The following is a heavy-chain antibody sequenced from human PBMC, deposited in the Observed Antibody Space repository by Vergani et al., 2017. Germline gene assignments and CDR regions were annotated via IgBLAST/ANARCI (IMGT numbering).Heavy chain of an antibody. CDR3: AREYYDFWSGYYYYYYMDV. CDR1: GFSFNSYW. J-gene: IGHJ6*03. V-gene: IGHV3-74*03. D-gene: IGHD3-3*01. Sequence: DVHLAESGGGFFQPGGSLRLSCSASGFSFNSYWMHWVRQVPGKGLLWVSRIKSDGSITAYADSVKGRFTISRDNSKNTLYLQMNSLRAEDTAVYYCAREYYDFWSGYYYYYYMDVWGKGTTVTVSS. CDR2: IKSDGSIT.